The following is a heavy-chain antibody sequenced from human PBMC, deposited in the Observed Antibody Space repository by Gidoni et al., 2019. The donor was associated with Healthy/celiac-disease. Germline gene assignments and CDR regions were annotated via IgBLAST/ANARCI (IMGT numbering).Heavy chain of an antibody. Sequence: QVQLVESGGGVVQPGWSLRLSCAASGFTFSSYGMHWVRQAPGKGLEWVAVIWYDGSNKYDADSVKGRFTISRDNSKNTLYLQMNSLRAEDTAVYYCARVAVSKVVPAAFIDYWGQGTLVTVSS. V-gene: IGHV3-33*01. CDR1: GFTFSSYG. CDR2: IWYDGSNK. J-gene: IGHJ4*02. CDR3: ARVAVSKVVPAAFIDY. D-gene: IGHD2-2*01.